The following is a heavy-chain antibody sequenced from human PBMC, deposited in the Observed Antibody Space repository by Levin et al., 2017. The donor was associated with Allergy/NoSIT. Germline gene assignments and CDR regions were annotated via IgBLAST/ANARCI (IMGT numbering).Heavy chain of an antibody. Sequence: GGSLRLSCAASGFTFSSYAMSWVRQAPGKGLEWVSSISGNGESTYYADSVKGRFTISRDKSKNTVSLQMNSLRADDTAVYYCAKDLLRWFAELYGANYYGMDVWGQGTKVTVSS. CDR3: AKDLLRWFAELYGANYYGMDV. CDR1: GFTFSSYA. V-gene: IGHV3-23*01. D-gene: IGHD3-10*01. CDR2: ISGNGEST. J-gene: IGHJ6*02.